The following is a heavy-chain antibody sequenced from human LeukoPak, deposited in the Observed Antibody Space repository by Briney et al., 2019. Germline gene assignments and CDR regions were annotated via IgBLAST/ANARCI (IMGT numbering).Heavy chain of an antibody. D-gene: IGHD3-22*01. Sequence: PGGSLRLSCAASGFTVSSNYMSWVRQAPGKGLEWVSVIYSGGSTYYADSVKGRFTISRDNSKNTLHLQMNSLRAEDTAVYYCARSYDSSGPLGYWGQGTLVTVSS. CDR3: ARSYDSSGPLGY. V-gene: IGHV3-53*01. J-gene: IGHJ4*02. CDR2: IYSGGST. CDR1: GFTVSSNY.